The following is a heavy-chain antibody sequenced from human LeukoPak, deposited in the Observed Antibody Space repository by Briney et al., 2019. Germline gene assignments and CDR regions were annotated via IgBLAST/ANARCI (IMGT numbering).Heavy chain of an antibody. CDR2: IYYSGST. Sequence: SDSLSLAWPLAGGSVVIYYCRSARQHPRKGLEWIGYIYYSGSTNYNPSLKSRVTISVDTSKNQFSLKLSSVTAADTAVYYCARVHYDFWSGYLNWFDPWGQGTLVTVSS. V-gene: IGHV4-59*02. J-gene: IGHJ5*02. CDR3: ARVHYDFWSGYLNWFDP. D-gene: IGHD3-3*01. CDR1: GGSVVIYY.